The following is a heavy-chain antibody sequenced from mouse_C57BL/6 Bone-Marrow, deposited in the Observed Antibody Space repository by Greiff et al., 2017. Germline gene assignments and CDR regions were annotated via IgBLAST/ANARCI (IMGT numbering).Heavy chain of an antibody. D-gene: IGHD1-1*01. CDR3: AGLTKGFAY. CDR1: GYTFTSYW. J-gene: IGHJ3*01. Sequence: QVHVKQSGAELVKPGASVKLSCKASGYTFTSYWMHWVKQRPGQGLEWIGMIHPNSGSTNYNEKFKSKATLTVDKSSSTAYMQLSSLTSEDSAVYYCAGLTKGFAYWGQGTLVTVSA. CDR2: IHPNSGST. V-gene: IGHV1-64*01.